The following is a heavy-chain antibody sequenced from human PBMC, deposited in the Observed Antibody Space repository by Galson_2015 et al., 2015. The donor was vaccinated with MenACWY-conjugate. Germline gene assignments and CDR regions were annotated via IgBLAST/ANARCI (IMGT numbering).Heavy chain of an antibody. CDR3: ARPLSRSSWYGSGMDV. V-gene: IGHV3-21*06. J-gene: IGHJ6*02. CDR1: GFTFSSYI. CDR2: ISMSSSYI. D-gene: IGHD6-13*01. Sequence: SLRLSCAASGFTFSSYIINWVRQAPGKGLEWVSSISMSSSYIYYADSVKGRFTISRDNAKNSLYLQMNSLRAEDTAVYYCARPLSRSSWYGSGMDVWGQGTTVTVSS.